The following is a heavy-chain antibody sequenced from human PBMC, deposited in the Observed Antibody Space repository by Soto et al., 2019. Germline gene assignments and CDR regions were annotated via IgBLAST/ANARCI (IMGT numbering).Heavy chain of an antibody. Sequence: GGSLRLSCAASGFTFSSYSMNWVRQAPGKGLEWVSSISSSSSYIYYADSVKGRFTISRDNAKNSLYLQMNSLRAEDTAVYYCARASDFWSGYGFGRKNYYYYGMDVWGQGTTVTVSS. CDR2: ISSSSSYI. CDR1: GFTFSSYS. D-gene: IGHD3-3*01. J-gene: IGHJ6*02. V-gene: IGHV3-21*01. CDR3: ARASDFWSGYGFGRKNYYYYGMDV.